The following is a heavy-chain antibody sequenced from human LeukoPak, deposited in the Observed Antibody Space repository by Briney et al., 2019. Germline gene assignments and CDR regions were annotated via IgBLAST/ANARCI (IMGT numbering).Heavy chain of an antibody. J-gene: IGHJ2*01. V-gene: IGHV4-59*01. CDR1: GASISRYY. CDR2: IFSSGGT. Sequence: SETLYLTCTVSGASISRYYWSWFRQPPGKGLECIGYIFSSGGTKYNPSLESRLTISVDTSRDQVSLSLTSMTPADTAVYYCARKSTAAAASHLWGRGTLVTVSS. D-gene: IGHD2-2*01. CDR3: ARKSTAAAASHL.